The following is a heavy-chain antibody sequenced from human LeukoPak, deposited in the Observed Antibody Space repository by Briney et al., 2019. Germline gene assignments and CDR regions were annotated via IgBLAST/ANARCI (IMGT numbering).Heavy chain of an antibody. Sequence: SETLSLTCSVYSGSFSGYYWSWIRQPPGKGLEWIGEINHSGSTNYNPPLKSRVTISVDTSKNQFSLKLSSVTAADTAVYYCARLNNYWGQGTLVTVSS. J-gene: IGHJ4*02. CDR2: INHSGST. CDR3: ARLNNY. D-gene: IGHD2/OR15-2a*01. CDR1: SGSFSGYY. V-gene: IGHV4-34*01.